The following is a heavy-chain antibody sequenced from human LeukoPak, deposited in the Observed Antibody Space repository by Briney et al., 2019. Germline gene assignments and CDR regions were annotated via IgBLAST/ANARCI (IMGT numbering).Heavy chain of an antibody. CDR2: IWYDGSNK. D-gene: IGHD1-26*01. CDR1: GFIFSSYA. Sequence: GGSLRLSCAASGFIFSSYAMHWVRQAPGKGLEWVAVIWYDGSNKYYAASVKGRFTISRDNSKNTLYLQMNSLRAEDTAVYYCARDEWELQFDYWGQGTLVTVSS. V-gene: IGHV3-33*01. CDR3: ARDEWELQFDY. J-gene: IGHJ4*02.